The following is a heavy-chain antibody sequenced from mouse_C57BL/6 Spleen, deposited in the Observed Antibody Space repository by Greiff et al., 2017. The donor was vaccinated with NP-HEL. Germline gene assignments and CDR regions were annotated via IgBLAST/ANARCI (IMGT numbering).Heavy chain of an antibody. J-gene: IGHJ4*01. Sequence: EVQLQESGPGLVKPSQSLSLTCSVTGYSITSGYYWNWIRQFPGNKLEWMGYISYDGSNNYNPSLKNRISITRDTSKNQFFLKLNSVTTEDTATYYCARGGWFPSMDYWGQGTSVTVSS. CDR2: ISYDGSN. CDR1: GYSITSGYY. V-gene: IGHV3-6*01. CDR3: ARGGWFPSMDY. D-gene: IGHD1-1*02.